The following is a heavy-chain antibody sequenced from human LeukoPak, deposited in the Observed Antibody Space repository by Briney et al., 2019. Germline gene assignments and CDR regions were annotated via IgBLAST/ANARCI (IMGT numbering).Heavy chain of an antibody. CDR2: IYYSGST. Sequence: SEGLSLTCTVPGGSISSGGYYLSWIRQHPGKGLEWIGYIYYSGSTYYNPSLKSRVTISVDTSKNQFTLKLSSATAADTAVYYCARGGNYGGNCPDFDYWGQGTLVTVSS. CDR3: ARGGNYGGNCPDFDY. J-gene: IGHJ4*02. V-gene: IGHV4-31*03. CDR1: GGSISSGGYY. D-gene: IGHD4-23*01.